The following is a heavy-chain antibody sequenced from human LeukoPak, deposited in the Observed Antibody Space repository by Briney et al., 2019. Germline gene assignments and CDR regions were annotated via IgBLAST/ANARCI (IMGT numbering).Heavy chain of an antibody. CDR3: ARVRYSSGWYEDY. CDR2: IYYSGST. Sequence: SSETLSLTCTVSGGSVSSGSYYWSWIRQPPGKGLEWIGYIYYSGSTRYNPSLKSRVTISVDTSKNQFSLKLSSVTAAVTAVYYCARVRYSSGWYEDYWGQGTLVTVSS. J-gene: IGHJ4*02. V-gene: IGHV4-61*01. CDR1: GGSVSSGSYY. D-gene: IGHD6-19*01.